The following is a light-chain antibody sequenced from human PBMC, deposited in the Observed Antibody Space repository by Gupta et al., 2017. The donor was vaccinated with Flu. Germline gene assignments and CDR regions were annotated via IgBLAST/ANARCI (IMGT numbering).Light chain of an antibody. CDR3: QQEEKSPRT. J-gene: IGKJ2*01. CDR2: DGS. V-gene: IGKV3D-20*01. Sequence: MLLTQSPATLSLSPGEVASLSCRTSQRIRSRFLAWYQQRRGQAPTLLTYDGSTRATGVPDRFSGSDSGTDFTLTITGVEPEDSALYCCQQEEKSPRTFGQGTKLEVK. CDR1: QRIRSRF.